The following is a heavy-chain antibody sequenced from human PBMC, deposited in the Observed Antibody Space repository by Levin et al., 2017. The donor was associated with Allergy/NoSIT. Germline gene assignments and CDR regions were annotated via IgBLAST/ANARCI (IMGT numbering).Heavy chain of an antibody. D-gene: IGHD3-22*01. CDR2: ISSSWSYM. Sequence: GGSLRLSCAASGFTFSTYSLNWVRQAPGKGLECVSSISSSWSYMYYADSVKGRFTISRDNAKNSLYLQMNSLRAEDTAVYYCARSAEFFESSGYYTPKYYYGMDVWGQGTTVTVSS. V-gene: IGHV3-21*01. CDR1: GFTFSTYS. J-gene: IGHJ6*02. CDR3: ARSAEFFESSGYYTPKYYYGMDV.